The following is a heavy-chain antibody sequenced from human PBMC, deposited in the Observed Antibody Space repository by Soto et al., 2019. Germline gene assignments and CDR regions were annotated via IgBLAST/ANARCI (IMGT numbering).Heavy chain of an antibody. Sequence: GGSLRLSCEASGFIFKSYWMHWVRQAPGKGLEWVSAISGSGGSTYYADSVKGRFTISRDNSKNTLNLQMNSLRAEDTAVYYCAKDLWVVGNFDYWGQGTLVTVSS. CDR2: ISGSGGST. CDR3: AKDLWVVGNFDY. J-gene: IGHJ4*02. CDR1: GFIFKSYW. D-gene: IGHD2-2*01. V-gene: IGHV3-23*01.